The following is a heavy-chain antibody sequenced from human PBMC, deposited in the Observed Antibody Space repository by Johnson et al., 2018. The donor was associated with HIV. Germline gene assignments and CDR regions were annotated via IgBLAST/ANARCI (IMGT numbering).Heavy chain of an antibody. CDR2: ISWNSGTI. CDR3: TKDRLAVASPGEAFEI. V-gene: IGHV3-9*01. Sequence: VQLVESGGGLVQPGRSLTLSCAASGFTFDDYAMHWVRQAPGKGLEWVSGISWNSGTIGYADSVKGRFTISRDNAKNSLYLQMNSLRTEDTAFYYCTKDRLAVASPGEAFEIWGQGTMVTVSS. D-gene: IGHD6-19*01. J-gene: IGHJ3*02. CDR1: GFTFDDYA.